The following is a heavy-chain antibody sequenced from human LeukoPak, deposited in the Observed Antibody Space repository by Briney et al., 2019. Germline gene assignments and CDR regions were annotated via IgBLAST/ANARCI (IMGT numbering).Heavy chain of an antibody. V-gene: IGHV4-4*02. CDR1: GGSISSSSTNC. Sequence: SETLSLTCAVSGGSISSSSTNCWTWVRQPPGKGLEWIGEIYHSGATNYNPSLKSRVTISVDKSKNQFSLKLSSVTAADTAVYYCARATVGAHDYWGQGTLVTVSS. J-gene: IGHJ4*02. CDR2: IYHSGAT. CDR3: ARATVGAHDY. D-gene: IGHD4-23*01.